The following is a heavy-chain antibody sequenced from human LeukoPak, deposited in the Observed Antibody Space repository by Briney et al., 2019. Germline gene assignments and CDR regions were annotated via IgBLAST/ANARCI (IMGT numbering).Heavy chain of an antibody. CDR3: AKVNDYIWGSYRHNWFDP. D-gene: IGHD3-16*02. CDR1: GFTFSSYA. CDR2: ISGGGGST. Sequence: GGSLRLSCAASGFTFSSYAMSWVRQAPGKGLEWVSAISGGGGSTYYADSVKGRFTISRDNSKNTLYLQMNSLRAEDTAVYYCAKVNDYIWGSYRHNWFDPWGQGTLVTVSS. J-gene: IGHJ5*02. V-gene: IGHV3-23*01.